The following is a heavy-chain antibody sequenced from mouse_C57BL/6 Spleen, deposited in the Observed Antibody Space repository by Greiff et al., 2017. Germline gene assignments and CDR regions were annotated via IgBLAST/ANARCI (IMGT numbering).Heavy chain of an antibody. J-gene: IGHJ3*01. D-gene: IGHD3-2*02. CDR1: GFTFSSYG. V-gene: IGHV5-6*01. Sequence: EVKLVESGGDLVKPGGSLKLSCAASGFTFSSYGMSWVRQTPDKRLEWVATISSGGSYTYYPDSVKGRFTISRDNAKNTLYLQMSSLKSEDTAMYYCARHRRETAQAWFAYWGQGTLVTVSA. CDR3: ARHRRETAQAWFAY. CDR2: ISSGGSYT.